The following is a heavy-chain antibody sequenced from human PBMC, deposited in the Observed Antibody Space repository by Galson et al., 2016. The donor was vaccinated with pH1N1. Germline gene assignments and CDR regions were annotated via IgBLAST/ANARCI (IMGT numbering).Heavy chain of an antibody. J-gene: IGHJ6*04. D-gene: IGHD3-9*01. CDR2: ISWNSGTT. V-gene: IGHV3-9*01. Sequence: SLRLSCAASGFTFDDSAMHWVRQAPGKGLEWVSGISWNSGTTGYADSVQGRFTVSRDNVKHSLYLQMNSLRPEDTALYYCAKVRGFLSDYMDVWGKGTAVTVSS. CDR3: AKVRGFLSDYMDV. CDR1: GFTFDDSA.